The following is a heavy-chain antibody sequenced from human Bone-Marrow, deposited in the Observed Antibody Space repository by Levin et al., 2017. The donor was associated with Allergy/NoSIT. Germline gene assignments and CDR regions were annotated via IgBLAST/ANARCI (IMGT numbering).Heavy chain of an antibody. Sequence: ASVKVSCKASGYTFTSYDINWVRQATGQGLEWMGWMNPNSGNTGYAQKFQGRVTMTRNTSISTAYMELSSLRSEDTAVYYCARAQLHPDYYDSSGSALGYWGQGTLVTVSS. J-gene: IGHJ4*02. CDR3: ARAQLHPDYYDSSGSALGY. V-gene: IGHV1-8*01. CDR2: MNPNSGNT. D-gene: IGHD3-22*01. CDR1: GYTFTSYD.